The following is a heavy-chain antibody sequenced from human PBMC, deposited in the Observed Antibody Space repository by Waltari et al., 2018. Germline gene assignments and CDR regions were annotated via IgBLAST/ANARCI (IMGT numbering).Heavy chain of an antibody. Sequence: LVQSVAAVKKPGASVKASCKASGYTFTGYAIRWVRPAPGQGLEWMGRSNPKNGDTHYAQKFQGRVAMTTDTSTNTAFMELHSLRSDDTAVYYCLRDSSGSHFDYWGQGTLVTVSS. D-gene: IGHD3-22*01. CDR2: SNPKNGDT. CDR3: LRDSSGSHFDY. J-gene: IGHJ4*02. CDR1: GYTFTGYA. V-gene: IGHV1-2*06.